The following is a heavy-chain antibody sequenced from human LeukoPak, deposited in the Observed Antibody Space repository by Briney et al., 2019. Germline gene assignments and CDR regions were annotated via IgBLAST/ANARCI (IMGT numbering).Heavy chain of an antibody. Sequence: GGSLRLSCAASGFTFSSYEMNWVRQAPGKGLEWVAGISFDGSNEYYGDSVKGRFTVSRDNSENTVYLQVNSLRPEDTAVYYCASGRGLLPKFHYWGQGTLVTVSS. D-gene: IGHD3-22*01. CDR3: ASGRGLLPKFHY. CDR1: GFTFSSYE. J-gene: IGHJ4*02. CDR2: ISFDGSNE. V-gene: IGHV3-30*03.